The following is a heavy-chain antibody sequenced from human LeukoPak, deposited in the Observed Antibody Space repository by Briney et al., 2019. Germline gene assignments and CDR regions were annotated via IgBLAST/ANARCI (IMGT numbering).Heavy chain of an antibody. J-gene: IGHJ3*02. D-gene: IGHD3-22*01. CDR3: ARDFYDSSGYTWTPNAFDI. CDR2: ISSSSSYI. V-gene: IGHV3-11*06. Sequence: PGGSLRLSCAASGFTFSDYYMSWIRQAPGKGLEWVSSISSSSSYIYYADSVKGRFTISRDNAKNSLYLQMNSLRAEDTAVYYCARDFYDSSGYTWTPNAFDIWGQGTMVTVSS. CDR1: GFTFSDYY.